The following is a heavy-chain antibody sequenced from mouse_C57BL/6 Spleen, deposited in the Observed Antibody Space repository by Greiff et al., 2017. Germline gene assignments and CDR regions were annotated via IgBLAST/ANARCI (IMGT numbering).Heavy chain of an antibody. CDR2: INPSSGYT. CDR3: AREHYYSNFWFAY. Sequence: VKLMESGAELARPGASVKMSCKASGYTFTSYTMHWVKQRPGQGLEWIGYINPSSGYTKYNQKFKDKATLTADKSSSTAYMQLSSLTSEDSAVYYCAREHYYSNFWFAYWGQGTLVTVSA. V-gene: IGHV1-4*01. D-gene: IGHD2-5*01. CDR1: GYTFTSYT. J-gene: IGHJ3*01.